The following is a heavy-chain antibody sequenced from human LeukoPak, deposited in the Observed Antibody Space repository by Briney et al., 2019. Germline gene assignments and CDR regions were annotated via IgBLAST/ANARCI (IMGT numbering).Heavy chain of an antibody. V-gene: IGHV4-31*03. CDR1: GGSMTSGDYS. CDR3: ARHTRNHGLEV. D-gene: IGHD5-18*01. Sequence: PSETLSLTCIVSGGSMTSGDYSWTWIRQYPDKGLEWIGYIYNGGSTSYRPSLRSRVTMSQDTSQNNFYLNLRFVTAADTAVYYCARHTRNHGLEVWGQGTTVTVSS. J-gene: IGHJ6*02. CDR2: IYNGGST.